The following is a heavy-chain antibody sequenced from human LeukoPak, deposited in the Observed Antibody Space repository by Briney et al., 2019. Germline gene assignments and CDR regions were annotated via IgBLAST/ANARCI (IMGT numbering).Heavy chain of an antibody. D-gene: IGHD4-11*01. CDR2: IYDSRSS. Sequence: PSETLSLTCTVSGGSISSGGYYWSWIRQHPGKGLEWVGYIYDSRSSSSNTPLKSRATTSVDTSTNQFSLKLSPVTAADTAAYNCATDKGPYSMNRSGDYWGQGTLVTVSS. V-gene: IGHV4-31*03. CDR3: ATDKGPYSMNRSGDY. J-gene: IGHJ4*02. CDR1: GGSISSGGYY.